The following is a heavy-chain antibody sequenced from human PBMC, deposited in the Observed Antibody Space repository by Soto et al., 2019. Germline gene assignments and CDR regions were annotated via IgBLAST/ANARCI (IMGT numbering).Heavy chain of an antibody. Sequence: QVQLVESGGGVVQPGRSLRVSCATSGFTISNYNMHWVRQAPGKGLEWVALISLDGSNQYYADSVKGRFTISRDNSKSTLYLQMNSLRAEDTAVYYCATVSQSFIEYFQHWGQGTLVTVSS. J-gene: IGHJ1*01. CDR3: ATVSQSFIEYFQH. CDR2: ISLDGSNQ. CDR1: GFTISNYN. D-gene: IGHD3-16*02. V-gene: IGHV3-30*03.